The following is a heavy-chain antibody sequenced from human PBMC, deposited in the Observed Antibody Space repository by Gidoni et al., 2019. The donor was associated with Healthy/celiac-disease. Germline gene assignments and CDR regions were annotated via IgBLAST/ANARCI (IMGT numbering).Heavy chain of an antibody. CDR3: LTTMIVVPIGGRDY. J-gene: IGHJ4*02. CDR1: GFTFSNAW. D-gene: IGHD3-22*01. V-gene: IGHV3-15*01. Sequence: EVQLVESGGGLVKHGGSLRLSGAAYGFTFSNAWMSWVRQAPGKGLEWVGRIKSKTDGGTTDYAAPVKGRFTISRDDSKNTLYLQMNSLKTDDTAVYYCLTTMIVVPIGGRDYWGQGTLVTVSS. CDR2: IKSKTDGGTT.